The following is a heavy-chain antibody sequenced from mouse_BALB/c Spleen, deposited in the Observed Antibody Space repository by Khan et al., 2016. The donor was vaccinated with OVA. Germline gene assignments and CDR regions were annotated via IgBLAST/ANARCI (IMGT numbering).Heavy chain of an antibody. J-gene: IGHJ4*01. D-gene: IGHD1-1*01. V-gene: IGHV1S137*01. CDR2: ISTYYGDA. CDR1: GYTFTDYT. Sequence: QVQLQQPGAELVRPGVSVKISCKGSGYTFTDYTIHWVKQSHAKSLEWIGVISTYYGDANYNQKFKDKATMTVDKSSNTAYMELVRLTSDDSAIXYCANSITASASLYAMDYWGQGNTVTVSS. CDR3: ANSITASASLYAMDY.